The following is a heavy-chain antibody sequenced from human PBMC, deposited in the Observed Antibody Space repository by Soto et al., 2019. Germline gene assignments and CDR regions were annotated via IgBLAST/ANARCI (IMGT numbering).Heavy chain of an antibody. CDR1: GGSISSGGYY. CDR2: IYYSGST. D-gene: IGHD3-10*01. V-gene: IGHV4-31*03. CDR3: ARDIASGRLVGY. Sequence: PSETLSLTCTVSGGSISSGGYYWSWIRQHPGKGLEWIGYIYYSGSTYYNPSLKSRVTISVDTSKNQFSLKLSSVTAADTAVYYCARDIASGRLVGYWGQGTLVTVSS. J-gene: IGHJ4*02.